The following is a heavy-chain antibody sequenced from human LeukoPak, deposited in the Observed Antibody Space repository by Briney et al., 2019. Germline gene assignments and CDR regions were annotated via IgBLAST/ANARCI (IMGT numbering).Heavy chain of an antibody. Sequence: GSLRLSCAASGFTFSNYGMHWVRQAPGKGLEWAAFISYDGSKKYYADSVKGRFTISRDNSKNTLYLQMNSLRTEDTAMYYCARVISGYYCDHWGQGTLVTVSS. D-gene: IGHD3-22*01. V-gene: IGHV3-30*03. CDR3: ARVISGYYCDH. J-gene: IGHJ4*02. CDR2: ISYDGSKK. CDR1: GFTFSNYG.